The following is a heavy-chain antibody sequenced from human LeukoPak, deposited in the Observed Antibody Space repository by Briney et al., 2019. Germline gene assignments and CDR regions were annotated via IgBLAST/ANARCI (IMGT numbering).Heavy chain of an antibody. D-gene: IGHD1-26*01. CDR2: ISAYNGDT. J-gene: IGHJ4*02. CDR3: ARQCGSLCPFDY. Sequence: ASVKVSCKASGYTFTTYGISWVRQAPGQGLEWMGWISAYNGDTNYAQKFHGRVTMTTDTSTSTAYMELRSLRSDDTAVYYCARQCGSLCPFDYWGQGTLVTVSS. CDR1: GYTFTTYG. V-gene: IGHV1-18*01.